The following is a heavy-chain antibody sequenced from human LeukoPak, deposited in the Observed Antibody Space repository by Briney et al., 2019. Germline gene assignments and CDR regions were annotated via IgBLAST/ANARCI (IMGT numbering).Heavy chain of an antibody. V-gene: IGHV3-30*04. CDR3: AREARITMIVVVPPDY. CDR2: ISYDGSNK. CDR1: GFTFSSYA. Sequence: PCKASGFTFSSYAMHWVRQAPGKGLEWVAVISYDGSNKYYADSVKGRFTISRDNSKNTLYLQMNSLRAEDTAVYYCAREARITMIVVVPPDYWGQGTLVTVSS. D-gene: IGHD3-22*01. J-gene: IGHJ4*02.